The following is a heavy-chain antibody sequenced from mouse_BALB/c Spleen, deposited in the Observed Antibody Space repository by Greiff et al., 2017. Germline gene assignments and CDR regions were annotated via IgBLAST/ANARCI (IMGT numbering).Heavy chain of an antibody. J-gene: IGHJ2*01. Sequence: DVQLQESGGGLVKPGGSLKLSCAASGFTFSSYAMSWVRQSPEKRLVWVAEISSGGSYTYYPDTVTGRFTISRDTAKNTLYLKMSSLRSEDTAMYYCARGGYWGQGTTLTVSS. V-gene: IGHV5-9-4*01. CDR1: GFTFSSYA. CDR2: ISSGGSYT. CDR3: ARGGY.